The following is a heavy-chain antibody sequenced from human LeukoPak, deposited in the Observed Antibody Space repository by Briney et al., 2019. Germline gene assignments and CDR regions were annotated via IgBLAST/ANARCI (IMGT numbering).Heavy chain of an antibody. Sequence: GGSLRLSCAASGFTGSDNYMSWVRQAPGKGLEWVSLMYSGGDTYYADSVKGRFTFSRDISKNTLYLQMNGLRTEDTAMYYCARDAPQVPAAGVLASWGQGTLVTVSS. V-gene: IGHV3-53*01. CDR2: MYSGGDT. J-gene: IGHJ5*02. CDR1: GFTGSDNY. CDR3: ARDAPQVPAAGVLAS. D-gene: IGHD6-13*01.